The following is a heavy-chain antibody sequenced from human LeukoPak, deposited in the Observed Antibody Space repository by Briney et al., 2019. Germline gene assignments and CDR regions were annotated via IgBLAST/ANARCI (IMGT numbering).Heavy chain of an antibody. CDR3: ARSRDPYDFWSGYFHYGMDV. J-gene: IGHJ6*02. CDR1: GYTFTGYY. Sequence: GASVKVSCKASGYTFTGYYMHWVRQAPGQGLEWMGWINPNSGGTNYAQKFQGRVTLTRDTSTSTAYMELSRLRSDDTAVYYCARSRDPYDFWSGYFHYGMDVWGQGTTVTVSS. V-gene: IGHV1-2*02. D-gene: IGHD3-3*01. CDR2: INPNSGGT.